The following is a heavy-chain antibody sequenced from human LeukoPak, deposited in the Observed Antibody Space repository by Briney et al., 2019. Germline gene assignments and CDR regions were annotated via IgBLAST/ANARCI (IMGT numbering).Heavy chain of an antibody. CDR3: ARGGDYFDN. D-gene: IGHD3-16*01. CDR1: GYTFTSYG. V-gene: IGHV1-18*01. Sequence: ASVRVSGKPSGYTFTSYGVSGVRQAPGQGLEWMGWISGNNGNKNYAQKRQGRITMTIDKATSTADMELRNLRSDDTAVYYCARGGDYFDNWGQGTLVTVSS. J-gene: IGHJ4*02. CDR2: ISGNNGNK.